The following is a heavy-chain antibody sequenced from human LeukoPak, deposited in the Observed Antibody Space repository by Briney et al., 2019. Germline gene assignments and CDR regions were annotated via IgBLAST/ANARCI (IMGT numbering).Heavy chain of an antibody. CDR3: ARDSYGMDV. Sequence: GGSLRLSCAASGFTFSSYWMSWVRQAPGKGLEWVANIKQDGGEKYYVDSVKGRFTISRDNSKNTLYLQMNSLRAEDTTVYYCARDSYGMDVWGQGTTVTVSS. J-gene: IGHJ6*02. CDR2: IKQDGGEK. V-gene: IGHV3-7*01. CDR1: GFTFSSYW.